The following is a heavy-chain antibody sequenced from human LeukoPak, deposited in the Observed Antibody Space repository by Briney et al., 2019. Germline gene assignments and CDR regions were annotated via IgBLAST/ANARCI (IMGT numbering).Heavy chain of an antibody. Sequence: SETLSLTCTVSGGSISSYYWSWIRQPPGKGLEWIGYIYYSGTTNYNPSLKSRVTISVDTSKNQFSLKLSSVTAADTAVYYCARARTYSSSWYFDYWGQGTLVTVSS. J-gene: IGHJ4*02. CDR2: IYYSGTT. D-gene: IGHD6-13*01. V-gene: IGHV4-59*08. CDR1: GGSISSYY. CDR3: ARARTYSSSWYFDY.